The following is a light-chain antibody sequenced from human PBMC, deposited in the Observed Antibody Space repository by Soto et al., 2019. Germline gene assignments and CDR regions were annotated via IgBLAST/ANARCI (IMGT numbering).Light chain of an antibody. CDR2: DAS. CDR3: QQYNSYPRT. Sequence: IQMTQSPSTLSSSLGDRVTITCRASQSISSWLAWYQQKPGKAPKLLIYDASSLESGVPSRFSVSGSGTEFTLTISSLKTDDFATYYCQQYNSYPRTFGQGTKVDIK. J-gene: IGKJ1*01. V-gene: IGKV1-5*01. CDR1: QSISSW.